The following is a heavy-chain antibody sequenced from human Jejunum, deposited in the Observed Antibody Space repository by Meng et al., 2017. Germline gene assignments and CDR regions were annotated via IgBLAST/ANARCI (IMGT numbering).Heavy chain of an antibody. J-gene: IGHJ4*02. Sequence: GGSLRLSCAFSGFTFADYTMSWVRQVPGRGLQWVSGISRDGYDTYYVDSVKGRFTISRDNSQNTLYLQMNILRADDTAIYYCAKDRVPDGIWTIDYWGQGTLVTVSS. CDR1: GFTFADYT. V-gene: IGHV3-23*01. CDR2: ISRDGYDT. D-gene: IGHD2-8*01. CDR3: AKDRVPDGIWTIDY.